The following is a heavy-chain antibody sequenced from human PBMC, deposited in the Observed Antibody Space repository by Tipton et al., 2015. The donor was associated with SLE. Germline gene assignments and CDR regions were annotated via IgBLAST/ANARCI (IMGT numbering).Heavy chain of an antibody. CDR1: GYFISSGFF. V-gene: IGHV4-38-2*02. Sequence: LRLSCTVSGYFISSGFFWGWIRQSPEKGLEWLATMYHSGETYYNPSLSSRLTISVDTSNNQFSLELSSVTAADSAIYYCARQYTTVTGYDYWGQGTQVAVSS. D-gene: IGHD4-17*01. CDR2: MYHSGET. CDR3: ARQYTTVTGYDY. J-gene: IGHJ4*02.